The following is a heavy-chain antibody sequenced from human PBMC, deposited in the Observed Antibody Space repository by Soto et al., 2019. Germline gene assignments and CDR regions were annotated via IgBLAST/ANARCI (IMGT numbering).Heavy chain of an antibody. CDR3: AKGRDSSPYYPYFDY. Sequence: GGSLSLSCAASGFTFSSYAMSWVRQAPGKGLEWVSAISGSGGSTYYADSVKGRFTISRDNSRNTLYLKMNSLRAEDTAVYYCAKGRDSSPYYPYFDYWGQGTLVTVSS. V-gene: IGHV3-23*01. CDR2: ISGSGGST. D-gene: IGHD6-6*01. J-gene: IGHJ4*02. CDR1: GFTFSSYA.